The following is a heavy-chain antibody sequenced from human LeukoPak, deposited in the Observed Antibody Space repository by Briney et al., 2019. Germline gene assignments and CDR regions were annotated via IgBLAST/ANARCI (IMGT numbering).Heavy chain of an antibody. J-gene: IGHJ4*02. V-gene: IGHV3-15*01. CDR1: GFTFSNVW. CDR2: IKSKTDGGTT. Sequence: GGSLRLSCAASGFTFSNVWMRWVRQAPGKGLGWVGRIKSKTDGGTTDYAAPVKGRFTISRDDSKNTLYLQMNSLKPEDTAVYYCTTDSYSSGWDWGERTLVTVSS. D-gene: IGHD6-19*01. CDR3: TTDSYSSGWD.